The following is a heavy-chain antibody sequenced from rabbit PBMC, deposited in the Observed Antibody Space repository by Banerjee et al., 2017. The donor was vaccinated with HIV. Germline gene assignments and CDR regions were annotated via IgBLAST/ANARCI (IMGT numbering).Heavy chain of an antibody. Sequence: QSLEESGGDLVKPGASLTLTCTASGFSFSSSYWICWVRQAPGKGLEWIACIYGGSGATYYASWAKGRFTISKTSSTTVTLQMTSLTAADTATYFCARAYNSGWGGYFNLWGQGTLVTVS. CDR2: IYGGSGAT. V-gene: IGHV1S40*01. D-gene: IGHD4-1*01. J-gene: IGHJ4*01. CDR1: GFSFSSSYW. CDR3: ARAYNSGWGGYFNL.